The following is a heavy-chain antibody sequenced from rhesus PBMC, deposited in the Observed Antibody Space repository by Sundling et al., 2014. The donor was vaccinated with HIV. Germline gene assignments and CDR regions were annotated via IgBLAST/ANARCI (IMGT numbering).Heavy chain of an antibody. CDR1: GYTFTDYY. J-gene: IGHJ4*01. CDR3: ARREYSNYYFDY. V-gene: IGHV1-111*02. CDR2: VDPKDGEA. D-gene: IGHD4-23*01. Sequence: EVQLVQSGAEVKKPGASVKVSCKTSGYTFTDYYLHWVRQAPGKGLEWMGHVDPKDGEANYAQKFQGRVTITADTSTDTAYMDLSSLRSEDTAVYFCARREYSNYYFDYWGRGSPGHRLL.